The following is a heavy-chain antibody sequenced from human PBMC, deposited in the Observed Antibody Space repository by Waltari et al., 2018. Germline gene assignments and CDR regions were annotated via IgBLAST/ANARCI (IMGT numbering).Heavy chain of an antibody. D-gene: IGHD5-12*01. J-gene: IGHJ5*02. CDR1: GYSISSGYY. CDR2: IYHSGST. Sequence: QVQLQESGPGLVKPLETLSLTCAVSGYSISSGYYWGWIRQPPGKGLEWIGSIYHSGSTYYNPSLKSRVTISVDTSKNQFSLKLSSVTAADTAVYYCARTDRGYSGYEFDPWGQGTLVTVSS. V-gene: IGHV4-38-2*01. CDR3: ARTDRGYSGYEFDP.